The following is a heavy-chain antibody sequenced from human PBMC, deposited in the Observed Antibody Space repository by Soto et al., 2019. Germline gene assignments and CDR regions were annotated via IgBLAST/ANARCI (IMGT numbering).Heavy chain of an antibody. CDR1: NGSISSRSSY. CDR2: IYYIGNT. Sequence: PSETLSLTCLVSNGSISSRSSYWGWIRQTPGKGLEWIGSIYYIGNTYYNPSLKSRVTISIDTSKTQFSLKMNCLTAADTAVYFCGSQDCGGKGYNFENWGQGTLVTVSS. J-gene: IGHJ4*02. CDR3: GSQDCGGKGYNFEN. D-gene: IGHD2-21*02. V-gene: IGHV4-39*01.